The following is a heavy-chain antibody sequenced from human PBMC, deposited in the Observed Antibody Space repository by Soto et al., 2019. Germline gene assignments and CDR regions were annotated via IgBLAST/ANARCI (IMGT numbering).Heavy chain of an antibody. CDR2: ISAYNGNT. CDR1: GYTFTSYD. Sequence: QIQLVQSGAEVKKPGASVKVSCKASGYTFTSYDITWVRQAPGQGLEWMGWISAYNGNTNYAQKFQGRVTMTAHTSTSTAYMELRSLRSDDTAVYYGARDTGIVGATDYWGQGTLVTVSS. CDR3: ARDTGIVGATDY. J-gene: IGHJ4*02. D-gene: IGHD1-26*01. V-gene: IGHV1-18*01.